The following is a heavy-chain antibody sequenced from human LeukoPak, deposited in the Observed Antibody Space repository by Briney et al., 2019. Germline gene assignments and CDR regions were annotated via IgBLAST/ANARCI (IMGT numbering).Heavy chain of an antibody. D-gene: IGHD5/OR15-5a*01. CDR1: RFIFSSYV. CDR3: AKDHSHLCHRD. CDR2: ISPGGDDT. Sequence: GGSLRLSCAASRFIFSSYVMSWVRQAPGKGLEWVSSISPGGDDTYYAESVKGRFTISRDNSKDMLYLHMNSLRAEDTAVYYCAKDHSHLCHRDWGQGTLVTVSS. V-gene: IGHV3-23*01. J-gene: IGHJ4*02.